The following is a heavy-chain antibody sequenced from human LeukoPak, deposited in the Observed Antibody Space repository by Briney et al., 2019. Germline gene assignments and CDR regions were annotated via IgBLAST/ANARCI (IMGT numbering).Heavy chain of an antibody. D-gene: IGHD5-18*01. Sequence: GSLRLSCAGSGFTFSNYWMSWVRQAPGKGLEWVANIKQDGSEKYYVDSVKGRFTTSRDNAKNSLCLQMNSLGAEDTAVYYCARGPLRGYSRYWGQGTLVTVSS. CDR2: IKQDGSEK. CDR1: GFTFSNYW. V-gene: IGHV3-7*01. CDR3: ARGPLRGYSRY. J-gene: IGHJ4*02.